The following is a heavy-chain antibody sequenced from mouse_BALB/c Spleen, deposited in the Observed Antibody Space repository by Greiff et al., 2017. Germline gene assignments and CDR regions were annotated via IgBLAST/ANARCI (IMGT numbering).Heavy chain of an antibody. CDR2: INPSTGYT. CDR3: ASWDYDWFAY. Sequence: QVQLQQSGAELAKPGASVKMSCKASGYTFTSYWMRWVKQRPGQGLEWIGYINPSTGYTEYNQKFKDKATLTADKSSSTAYMQLSSLTSEDSAVYYCASWDYDWFAYWGQGTLVTVSA. V-gene: IGHV1-7*01. J-gene: IGHJ3*01. D-gene: IGHD2-4*01. CDR1: GYTFTSYW.